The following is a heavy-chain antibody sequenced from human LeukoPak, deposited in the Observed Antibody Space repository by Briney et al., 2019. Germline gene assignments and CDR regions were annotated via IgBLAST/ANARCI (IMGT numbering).Heavy chain of an antibody. J-gene: IGHJ4*02. V-gene: IGHV5-51*01. CDR1: GYSFTSYW. CDR3: ARRRGATLYYFDS. D-gene: IGHD1-26*01. CDR2: IYPGDSDT. Sequence: GESLQISCQGSGYSFTSYWIGWVRQMPGKGLEWMGIIYPGDSDTRYSPSFQGQVTISADKSISTTYLQWSSLKASDTAMYYCARRRGATLYYFDSWGQGTLVTVSS.